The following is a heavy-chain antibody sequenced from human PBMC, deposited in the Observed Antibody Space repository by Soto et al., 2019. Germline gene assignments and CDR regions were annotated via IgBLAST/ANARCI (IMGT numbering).Heavy chain of an antibody. CDR1: GGSFSGYY. Sequence: QVQLQQWGAGLLKPSETLSLTCAVYGGSFSGYYWSWIRQPPGKGLEWIGEINHSGSTNYNLSLKSRVTISVDTSKNQFSLKLSSVTAADTAVYYCARALTGYYRLDYWGQGTLVTVSS. D-gene: IGHD3-9*01. V-gene: IGHV4-34*01. CDR2: INHSGST. CDR3: ARALTGYYRLDY. J-gene: IGHJ4*02.